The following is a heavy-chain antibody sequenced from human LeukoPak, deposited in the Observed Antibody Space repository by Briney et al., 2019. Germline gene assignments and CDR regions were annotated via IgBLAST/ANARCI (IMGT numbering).Heavy chain of an antibody. J-gene: IGHJ6*02. Sequence: GGSLRLSCAASGFTFSSYEMNWVRQAPGKGLEGVSYISSSGSTIYYADSVKGRFTISRDNAKNSLYLQMNSLRAEDTAVYYCASLDYYYYYGMDVWGQRTTVTVSS. CDR2: ISSSGSTI. CDR3: ASLDYYYYYGMDV. V-gene: IGHV3-48*03. CDR1: GFTFSSYE.